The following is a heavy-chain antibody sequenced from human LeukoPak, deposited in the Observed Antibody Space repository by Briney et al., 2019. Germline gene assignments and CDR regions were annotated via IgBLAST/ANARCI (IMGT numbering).Heavy chain of an antibody. J-gene: IGHJ4*02. CDR1: GASISSYY. CDR3: ASGPYPAAGTDHQFDY. V-gene: IGHV4-59*01. D-gene: IGHD6-13*01. Sequence: SETLSLTCTVSGASISSYYWSWIRQPPGKGLEWIGYIFYRGSTNYNPSLKSRVTISVDTSKNQFSLRLSSVTAADTAVYYCASGPYPAAGTDHQFDYWGQGTLVTVSS. CDR2: IFYRGST.